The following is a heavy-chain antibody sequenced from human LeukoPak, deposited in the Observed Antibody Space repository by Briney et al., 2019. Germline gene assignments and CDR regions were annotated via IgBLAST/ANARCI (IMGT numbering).Heavy chain of an antibody. V-gene: IGHV4-39*01. CDR1: GGSISSSSFY. CDR3: ASGVLNTSSSRLVWFDP. Sequence: SETLSLTCTVSGGSISSSSFYWGWIRQPPGKGLEWIGTIYYRGSTYYNPSLKSRVTISVDTSKNQFSLKLSSVTAADTAVYYCASGVLNTSSSRLVWFDPWGQGTLVTVSS. CDR2: IYYRGST. J-gene: IGHJ5*02. D-gene: IGHD6-6*01.